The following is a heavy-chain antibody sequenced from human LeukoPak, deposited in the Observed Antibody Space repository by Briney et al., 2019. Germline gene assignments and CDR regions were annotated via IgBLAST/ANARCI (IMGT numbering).Heavy chain of an antibody. J-gene: IGHJ4*02. V-gene: IGHV3-23*01. Sequence: GGPLRLSCPPSEFTFSAYAMNGSGRPPGKGREGVSGISGSGGGTYYADSVKGRFTISRDNSKNTLYLQMNSLRAEDTAVYYCAAYCTSTSCYCFWGQGTLVTVSS. CDR1: EFTFSAYA. CDR2: ISGSGGGT. CDR3: AAYCTSTSCYCF. D-gene: IGHD2-2*01.